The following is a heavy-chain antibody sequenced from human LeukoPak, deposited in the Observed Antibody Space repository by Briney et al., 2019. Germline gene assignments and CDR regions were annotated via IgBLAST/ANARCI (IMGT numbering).Heavy chain of an antibody. D-gene: IGHD6-19*01. V-gene: IGHV3-48*03. J-gene: IGHJ4*02. CDR3: AREDSSGSLVYFDY. CDR2: ISSSGSTI. Sequence: GGSLRLSCAASGFTFSSYEMNWVRQAPGKGLEWVSYISSSGSTIYYADSVKGRFTISRDNAKNSLYLQMNSLRAEDTAVYYCAREDSSGSLVYFDYWGQGTLVTVSS. CDR1: GFTFSSYE.